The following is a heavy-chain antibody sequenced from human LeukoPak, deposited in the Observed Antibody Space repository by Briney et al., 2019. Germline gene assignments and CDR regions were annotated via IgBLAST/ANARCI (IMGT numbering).Heavy chain of an antibody. J-gene: IGHJ5*02. D-gene: IGHD3-10*01. CDR2: KSSDGSNT. V-gene: IGHV3-74*01. CDR3: ARGRGPYGWFDP. CDR1: GFDLSAYW. Sequence: GGSLRLSCAASGFDLSAYWMHWVRQVPGKGLVWVSRKSSDGSNTNYADSVKGRFTDSRDNAKNTLYLQMNSLRVEDTAVYYCARGRGPYGWFDPWGQGTLVTVSS.